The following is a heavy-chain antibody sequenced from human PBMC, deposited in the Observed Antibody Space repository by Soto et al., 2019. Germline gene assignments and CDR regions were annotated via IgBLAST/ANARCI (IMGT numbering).Heavy chain of an antibody. CDR2: INHSGST. CDR1: GGSFSGYY. V-gene: IGHV4-34*01. J-gene: IGHJ3*02. Sequence: QVQLQQWGAGLLKPSETLSLTCAVYGGSFSGYYWSWIRQPPGKGLEWIGEINHSGSTNYNPSLRSRVTIPVDTSKNQFSLKLSSVTAADTAVYYCARGAAFDIWGQGTMVTVSS. CDR3: ARGAAFDI.